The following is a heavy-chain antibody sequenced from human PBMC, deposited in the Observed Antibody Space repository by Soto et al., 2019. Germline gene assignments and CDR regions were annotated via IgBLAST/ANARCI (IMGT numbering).Heavy chain of an antibody. CDR1: GFTFSSYD. J-gene: IGHJ3*02. D-gene: IGHD3-22*01. CDR3: ARGPDYYDISVGAFDI. CDR2: IGTAGDT. Sequence: PGGSLRLSCAASGFTFSSYDMHWVRQATGRGLEWVSAIGTAGDTYYPGSVKGRFTISRENAKNSLYLQMNSLRAEDTAVYYCARGPDYYDISVGAFDIWGQGTMVTVSS. V-gene: IGHV3-13*01.